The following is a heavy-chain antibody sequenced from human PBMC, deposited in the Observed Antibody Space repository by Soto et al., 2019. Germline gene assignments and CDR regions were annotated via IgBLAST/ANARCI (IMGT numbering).Heavy chain of an antibody. CDR3: ARGGRLQSVRY. D-gene: IGHD3-10*02. V-gene: IGHV3-11*01. CDR2: ISSSGSTI. CDR1: GFTFSDYY. J-gene: IGHJ4*01. Sequence: PGRSRRLSCAASGFTFSDYYMSCIRQAPGQRLEWVSYISSSGSTIYYADSVKGRFTISRDNAKNSLYLQMNSLRAEDTAVYYAARGGRLQSVRYWDQGTLVAASS.